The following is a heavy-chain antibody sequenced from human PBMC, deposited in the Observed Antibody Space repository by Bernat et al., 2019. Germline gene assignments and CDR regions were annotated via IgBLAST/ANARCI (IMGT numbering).Heavy chain of an antibody. Sequence: QVQLQQSGPGLVKTSQTLSLTCGISGDSVSSNSAAWNWIRQSPSRGLEWPGRTYYTSKWDNDYAVSVKSRITINPDRSKNQFSLQLNSVTTEDTAVYYCARGRRHYYGMDVWGQGTPVTVSS. V-gene: IGHV6-1*01. CDR1: GDSVSSNSAA. CDR3: ARGRRHYYGMDV. J-gene: IGHJ6*02. CDR2: TYYTSKWDN.